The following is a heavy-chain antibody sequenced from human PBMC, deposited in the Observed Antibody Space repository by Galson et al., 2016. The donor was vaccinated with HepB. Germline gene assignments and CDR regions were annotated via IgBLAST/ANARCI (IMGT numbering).Heavy chain of an antibody. CDR2: IRGKPYSGTT. CDR1: GFTFGDYD. D-gene: IGHD4-17*01. V-gene: IGHV3-49*03. CDR3: SRGTVASMIRYDY. J-gene: IGHJ4*02. Sequence: SLRLSCATSGFTFGDYDMTWFRQATGKGLEWVGFIRGKPYSGTTEYAASVKGRLTISRDDSKSIAYLQMNSLKTEDTALYYCSRGTVASMIRYDYWGQGTLVTVSS.